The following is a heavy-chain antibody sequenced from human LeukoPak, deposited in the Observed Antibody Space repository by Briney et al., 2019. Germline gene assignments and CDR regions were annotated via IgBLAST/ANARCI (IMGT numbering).Heavy chain of an antibody. Sequence: GGSLRLSCAASGFTFSSYSMNWVRQAPGKGLEWVSSISSSSNYIYYADSVKGRFTISRDNSKNTLYLQMNSLRAEDTAVYYCAKRGTTVTTRAFDIWGQGTMVTVSS. CDR3: AKRGTTVTTRAFDI. V-gene: IGHV3-21*04. CDR1: GFTFSSYS. J-gene: IGHJ3*02. D-gene: IGHD4-17*01. CDR2: ISSSSNYI.